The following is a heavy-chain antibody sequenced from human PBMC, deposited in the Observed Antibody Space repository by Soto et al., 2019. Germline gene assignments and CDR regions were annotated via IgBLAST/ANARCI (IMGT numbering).Heavy chain of an antibody. V-gene: IGHV1-2*02. D-gene: IGHD3-10*01. Sequence: ASVKVSCKTSGYTFTGYFIHWVRQAPGQGLEWMAYINPNSGATKYAQKFQGRVTLTRDTSINTAYMEMSMLTSNDTAVYYCARGGGTVLAPLPWGQGTMVTVSS. J-gene: IGHJ5*02. CDR2: INPNSGAT. CDR3: ARGGGTVLAPLP. CDR1: GYTFTGYF.